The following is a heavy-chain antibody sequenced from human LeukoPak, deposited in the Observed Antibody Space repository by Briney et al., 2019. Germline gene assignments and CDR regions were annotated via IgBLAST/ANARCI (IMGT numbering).Heavy chain of an antibody. CDR3: ARDSSSWYNFDY. CDR1: GITVSNNY. J-gene: IGHJ4*02. D-gene: IGHD6-13*01. CDR2: IYSGGGT. Sequence: PGGSLRLSCAASGITVSNNYMSWVRQAPGRGLEWVSIIYSGGGTFYADSVKGRFTISRDNSKNTLYLQMNSLRVEDTAVYYCARDSSSWYNFDYWGQGTLVTVSS. V-gene: IGHV3-66*02.